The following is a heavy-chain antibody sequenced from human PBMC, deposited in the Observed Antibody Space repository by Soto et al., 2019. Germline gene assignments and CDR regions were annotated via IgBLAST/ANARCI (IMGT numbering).Heavy chain of an antibody. V-gene: IGHV3-74*01. D-gene: IGHD1-26*01. CDR1: GFTFSSYW. CDR3: ARDRIVGGDFNWFDP. Sequence: EVQLVESGGGLVQPGGSLRLSCAASGFTFSSYWMHWVRQAPGKGLVWVSRINSDGSSTSYADSVKGRFTISRDNAKNTLYLQMKSLRAEDTAVYYCARDRIVGGDFNWFDPWGQGTLVTVSS. CDR2: INSDGSST. J-gene: IGHJ5*02.